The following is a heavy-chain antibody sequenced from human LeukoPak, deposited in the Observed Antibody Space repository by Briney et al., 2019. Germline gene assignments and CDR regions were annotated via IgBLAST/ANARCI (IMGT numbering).Heavy chain of an antibody. CDR1: GGSISSYY. D-gene: IGHD3-10*01. Sequence: SETLSLTCTVSGGSISSYYWSWIRQPAGKGLEWIGRTYTSGGTNYNPSLKSRVTMSVDTSKNQFSLKLSSVTAADTAVYYCARIMLGRGVIWFDPWGQGTLVTVSS. J-gene: IGHJ5*02. V-gene: IGHV4-4*07. CDR3: ARIMLGRGVIWFDP. CDR2: TYTSGGT.